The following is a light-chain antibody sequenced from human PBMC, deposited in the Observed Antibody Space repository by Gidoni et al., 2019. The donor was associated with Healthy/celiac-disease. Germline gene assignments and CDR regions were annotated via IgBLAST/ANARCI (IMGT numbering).Light chain of an antibody. CDR2: GAS. Sequence: EIELPQYLGTLSLSPGERATLSGRASQSVSSSYLAWYQQKPGQAPRLRIYGASSRATGIPDRFSGSGSGTDFTLTISRLEPEDFAVYYCQQYGSSPPYTFGQGTKLEIK. CDR1: QSVSSSY. CDR3: QQYGSSPPYT. J-gene: IGKJ2*01. V-gene: IGKV3-20*01.